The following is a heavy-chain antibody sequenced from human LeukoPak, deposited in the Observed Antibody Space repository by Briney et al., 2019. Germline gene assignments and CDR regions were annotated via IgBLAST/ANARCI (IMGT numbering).Heavy chain of an antibody. J-gene: IGHJ6*02. Sequence: AGSLRLSCAASGFTFSSYGMHWVRQAPGKGLEWVTDIWYDGSNKYYADSVKGRFTISRDNSKNTLYLQMNSLRAEDTAVYYCARDPQESTYYYGMDVWGQGTTVSVSS. CDR3: ARDPQESTYYYGMDV. CDR1: GFTFSSYG. D-gene: IGHD2-2*01. V-gene: IGHV3-33*01. CDR2: IWYDGSNK.